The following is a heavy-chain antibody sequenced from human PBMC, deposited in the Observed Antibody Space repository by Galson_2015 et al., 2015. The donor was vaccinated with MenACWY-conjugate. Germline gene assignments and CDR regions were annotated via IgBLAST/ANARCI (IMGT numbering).Heavy chain of an antibody. CDR1: GGSISIYY. J-gene: IGHJ3*02. Sequence: ETLSLTCTVSGGSISIYYWSWIRPPPGKGLEWIGYIYYSGSTNYNPSLKSRVTISVDTSKNQFSLRLSSVTAADTAVYYCARTVHYYDSSGYYSLDAFDIWGQGTMVTVSS. CDR3: ARTVHYYDSSGYYSLDAFDI. CDR2: IYYSGST. D-gene: IGHD3-22*01. V-gene: IGHV4-59*01.